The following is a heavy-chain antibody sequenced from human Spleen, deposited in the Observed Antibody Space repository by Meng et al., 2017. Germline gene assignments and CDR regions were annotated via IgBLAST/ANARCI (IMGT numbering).Heavy chain of an antibody. V-gene: IGHV7-4-1*01. CDR2: INNNTGNP. CDR3: ARGLGSGSGWNFDF. D-gene: IGHD6-19*01. J-gene: IGHJ4*02. CDR1: GYTFTNFA. Sequence: QVQLVQSGAELKRPGGSLKVSCRASGYTFTNFAINWVRQAPGQGFQYMGWINNNTGNPTYAQAFTGRLVFSLDTSVSTAYLHIANLKAEDTAVYFCARGLGSGSGWNFDFWGQGTLVTVSS.